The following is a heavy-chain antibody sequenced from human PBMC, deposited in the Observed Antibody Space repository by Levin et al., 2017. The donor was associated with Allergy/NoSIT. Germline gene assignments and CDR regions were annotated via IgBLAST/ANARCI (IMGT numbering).Heavy chain of an antibody. J-gene: IGHJ3*01. CDR3: TRETLAGV. CDR2: IKEDGSKK. CDR1: GFTFSTYW. V-gene: IGHV3-7*01. Sequence: GESLKISCAASGFTFSTYWMSWVRQAPGKGLEWVANIKEDGSKKYYVDSVKGRFTISRDNAKNSVYLQMNSLRAEDTAVYYCTRETLAGVWGQGTMVTVSS. D-gene: IGHD3-10*01.